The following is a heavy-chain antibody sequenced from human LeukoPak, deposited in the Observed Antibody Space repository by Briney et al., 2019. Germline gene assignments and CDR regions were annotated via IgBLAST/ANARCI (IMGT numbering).Heavy chain of an antibody. Sequence: GGSLRLSCAASGFTFSSYSMNWVRQAPGKGLEWVSSISSSSSYIYYADSVKGRFTISRDNAKNSLYLQMNSLKTEDTAVYYCTTDPVQANYYYGMDVWGQGTTVTVSS. CDR1: GFTFSSYS. CDR3: TTDPVQANYYYGMDV. V-gene: IGHV3-21*03. J-gene: IGHJ6*02. CDR2: ISSSSSYI.